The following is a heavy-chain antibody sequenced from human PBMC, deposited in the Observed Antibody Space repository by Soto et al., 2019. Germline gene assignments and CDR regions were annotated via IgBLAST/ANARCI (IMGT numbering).Heavy chain of an antibody. D-gene: IGHD3-10*01. CDR1: GYTFFNYD. V-gene: IGHV1-8*01. CDR2: MNPYSGNT. Sequence: QVQLVQSGAEVKKPGASVRVSCMASGYTFFNYDINWVRQATGQGPEWMGWMNPYSGNTGYAPEFQGRLTMTRSTSINTAYMDLSSLRSDDTAIYYCARSMAGNDYFHMDVWGEGTTVIVS. J-gene: IGHJ6*03. CDR3: ARSMAGNDYFHMDV.